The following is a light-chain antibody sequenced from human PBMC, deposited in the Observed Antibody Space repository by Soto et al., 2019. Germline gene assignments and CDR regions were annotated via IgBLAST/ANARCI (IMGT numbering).Light chain of an antibody. CDR1: SSDVGYYDY. J-gene: IGLJ3*02. CDR2: DVT. Sequence: QSALTQSRSVSGSPGQSVTISCTGTSSDVGYYDYVSWYQQHPGKAPKLILYDVTKRSSGVPDRFSGSKSGHTASLTSSGLQTEDEADYFCCSYAGSSTLVFGGGTQLTVL. CDR3: CSYAGSSTLV. V-gene: IGLV2-11*01.